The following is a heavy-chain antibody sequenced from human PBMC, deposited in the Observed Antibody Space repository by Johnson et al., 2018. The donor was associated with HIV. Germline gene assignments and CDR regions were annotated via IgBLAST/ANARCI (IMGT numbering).Heavy chain of an antibody. V-gene: IGHV3-30*04. CDR3: AKDSGYDFWSGYYTDDACDI. CDR1: GFSFNNYA. CDR2: IGYDGSNK. D-gene: IGHD3-3*01. Sequence: QMLLVESGGGVVQPGRSLRLSCGASGFSFNNYAMHWVRQAPGKGLEWVAVIGYDGSNKYYADSVKGRLTVSRDNSKNTLYLQMNSLRAEDTALYYCAKDSGYDFWSGYYTDDACDIWGQGTMVIVSS. J-gene: IGHJ3*02.